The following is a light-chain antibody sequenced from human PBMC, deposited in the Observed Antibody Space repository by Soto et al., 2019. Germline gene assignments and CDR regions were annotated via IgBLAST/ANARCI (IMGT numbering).Light chain of an antibody. CDR3: QQYSRWPPLT. V-gene: IGKV3D-15*01. J-gene: IGKJ4*01. CDR1: QSVSIN. CDR2: GAS. Sequence: VMTQSPATLSVSPGERATLSCRASQSVSINLAWYQQKPGQVPRLLIYGASTRATGIPARFSGSGSGTEFTLIISSLQSEDFAVYYCQQYSRWPPLTFGGGTKVDIK.